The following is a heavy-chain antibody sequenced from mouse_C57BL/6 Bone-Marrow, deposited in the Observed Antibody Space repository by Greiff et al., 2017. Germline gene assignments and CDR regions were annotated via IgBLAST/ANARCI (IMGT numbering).Heavy chain of an antibody. V-gene: IGHV3-6*01. CDR1: GYSITSGYY. CDR2: ISYDGSN. Sequence: EVHLVESGPGLVKPSQSLSLTCSVTGYSITSGYYWNWIRQFPGNKLEWMGYISYDGSNNYNPSLKNRISITRDTSKNQFFLKLNSVTTEDTATYYCRYYDYDVLWYFDVWGTGTTVTVSS. J-gene: IGHJ1*03. D-gene: IGHD2-4*01. CDR3: RYYDYDVLWYFDV.